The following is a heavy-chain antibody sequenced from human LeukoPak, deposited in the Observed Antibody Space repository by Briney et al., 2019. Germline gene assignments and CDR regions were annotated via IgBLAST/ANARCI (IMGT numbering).Heavy chain of an antibody. V-gene: IGHV3-74*01. CDR2: INSDGSST. Sequence: HAGGSLRLSCAASGFTFSSYWMHWVRQAPGKGLVWVSRINSDGSSTSYADSVKGRFTISRDNAKNTLYLQMNSLRAEDTAVYYCARVRTYYYDSSGYYWFYDYWGQGTLATVSS. D-gene: IGHD3-22*01. J-gene: IGHJ4*02. CDR3: ARVRTYYYDSSGYYWFYDY. CDR1: GFTFSSYW.